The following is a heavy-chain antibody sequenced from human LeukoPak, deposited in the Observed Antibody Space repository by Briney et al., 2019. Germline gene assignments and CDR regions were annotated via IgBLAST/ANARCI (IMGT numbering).Heavy chain of an antibody. CDR1: GYTFTSYG. CDR3: ARPRDYGDYDAFDI. Sequence: GASVKVSCKASGYTFTSYGISWVRQAPGQGLEWMGWINPNSGGTNYAQKFQGRVTMTSDTSISTAYMELSRLRFDDTAVYYCARPRDYGDYDAFDIWGQGTMVTVSS. CDR2: INPNSGGT. J-gene: IGHJ3*02. D-gene: IGHD4-17*01. V-gene: IGHV1-2*02.